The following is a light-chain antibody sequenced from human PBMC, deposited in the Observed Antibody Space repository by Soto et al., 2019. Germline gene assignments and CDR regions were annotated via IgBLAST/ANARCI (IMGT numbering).Light chain of an antibody. V-gene: IGKV1-39*01. CDR3: HQSYSTPRT. J-gene: IGKJ1*01. CDR2: AAS. Sequence: DIQMTQSPSSLSASVGDRVTMTCRTSQRISTHLNWYQQRPGKAPNLLIYAASSLHSGVPSRFSGSGSGTDFTLTIRSLQPEDFATYYCHQSYSTPRTFDQGTKVEIK. CDR1: QRISTH.